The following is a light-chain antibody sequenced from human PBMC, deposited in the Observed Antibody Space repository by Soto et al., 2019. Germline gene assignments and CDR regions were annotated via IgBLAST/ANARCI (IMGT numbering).Light chain of an antibody. CDR3: QSYDSRLSADV. CDR2: ENN. J-gene: IGLJ1*01. V-gene: IGLV1-40*01. Sequence: QSVLTQPPSVSVAPGQRVTISCTASSSNIGAGYEAHWYQQVPGTAPKLLIYENNNRPSGVPDRVSGSKSGTSASLAITGLQAEDEAEYYCQSYDSRLSADVFGTGTKLTVL. CDR1: SSNIGAGYE.